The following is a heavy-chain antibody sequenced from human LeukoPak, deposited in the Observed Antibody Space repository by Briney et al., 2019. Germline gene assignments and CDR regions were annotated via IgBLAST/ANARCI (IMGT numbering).Heavy chain of an antibody. CDR2: INHSGST. Sequence: SETLSLTCAVYGGSFSGYYWSWIRQPPATGLEWIGEINHSGSTNYNPSLKSRVTISVDTSKNQFSLKLSSVTAADTAVYYCARGHFYDYIWGSYRPDAFDIWGQGTMVTVSS. V-gene: IGHV4-34*01. CDR1: GGSFSGYY. D-gene: IGHD3-16*02. J-gene: IGHJ3*02. CDR3: ARGHFYDYIWGSYRPDAFDI.